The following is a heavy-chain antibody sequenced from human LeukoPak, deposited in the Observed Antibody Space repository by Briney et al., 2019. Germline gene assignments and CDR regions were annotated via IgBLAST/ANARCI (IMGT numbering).Heavy chain of an antibody. V-gene: IGHV1-2*02. CDR3: ASGSSLDGSSGWPAHYY. D-gene: IGHD6-19*01. J-gene: IGHJ4*02. CDR1: GYTSTVCY. CDR2: INPNSGDT. Sequence: SAKASCKASGYTSTVCYMHWVRQAPGQGLEWTGWINPNSGDTHYAQKFQGRVTMTRDTSISTAYMELSSLTSDDTAVYYCASGSSLDGSSGWPAHYYWGQGTLVTVSS.